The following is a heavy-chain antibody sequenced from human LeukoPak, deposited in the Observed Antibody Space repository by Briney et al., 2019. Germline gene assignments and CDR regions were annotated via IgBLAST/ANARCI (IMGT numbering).Heavy chain of an antibody. D-gene: IGHD2-21*02. Sequence: PSGTLSLTCAVSGGSISSTDWWSWVRPPPGKGLEWIGEIYHSGSTNYNPSLESRVTISVDKSKNQFSLKLSSVTAADTAVYYCARKVVTTWYFDLWGRGTLVTVSS. V-gene: IGHV4-4*02. CDR3: ARKVVTTWYFDL. CDR1: GGSISSTDW. CDR2: IYHSGST. J-gene: IGHJ2*01.